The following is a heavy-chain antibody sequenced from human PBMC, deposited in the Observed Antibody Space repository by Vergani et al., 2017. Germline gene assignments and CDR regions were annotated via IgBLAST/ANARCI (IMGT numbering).Heavy chain of an antibody. CDR2: FDPEDGET. D-gene: IGHD2-2*03. Sequence: QVQLVQSGAEVKKPGASVKVSCKVSGYTLTELSMHWVRQAPGKGLEWMGGFDPEDGETIYAQKFQGRVTITADESTSTAYMELSSLRSEDTAVYYCARAFRGYCSSTSCQRPHVGFDPWGQGTLVTVSS. J-gene: IGHJ5*02. CDR1: GYTLTELS. CDR3: ARAFRGYCSSTSCQRPHVGFDP. V-gene: IGHV1-24*01.